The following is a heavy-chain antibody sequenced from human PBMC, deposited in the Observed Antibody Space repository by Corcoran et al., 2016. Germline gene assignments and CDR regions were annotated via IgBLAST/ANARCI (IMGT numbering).Heavy chain of an antibody. CDR2: ISAYNGNT. J-gene: IGHJ5*02. D-gene: IGHD3-22*01. Sequence: QVQLVQSGAEVKKPGASVKVSCKASGYTFTSYGISWVRQAPGQGLEWMGWISAYNGNTNYAQKLQGRVTMTTDTSTSTAYMELRRLSSDDPAVYYCVVNVPLNYCDSSGQGWFDPGGQGTLVTV. V-gene: IGHV1-18*01. CDR1: GYTFTSYG. CDR3: VVNVPLNYCDSSGQGWFDP.